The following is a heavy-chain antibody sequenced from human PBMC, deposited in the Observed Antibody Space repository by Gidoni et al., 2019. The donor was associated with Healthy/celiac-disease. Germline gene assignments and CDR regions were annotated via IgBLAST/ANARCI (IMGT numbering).Heavy chain of an antibody. D-gene: IGHD6-13*01. V-gene: IGHV3-30-3*01. CDR1: GFTFSSYA. J-gene: IGHJ3*02. Sequence: QVQLVESGGGVVQPGRSLRLSCAASGFTFSSYAMHWVRQAPGKGLEWVAVISYDGSNKYYADAVKGRFTISRDNSKNTLYLQMNSLRAEDTAVYYCARDHGSSYHYDAFDIWGQGTMVTVSS. CDR2: ISYDGSNK. CDR3: ARDHGSSYHYDAFDI.